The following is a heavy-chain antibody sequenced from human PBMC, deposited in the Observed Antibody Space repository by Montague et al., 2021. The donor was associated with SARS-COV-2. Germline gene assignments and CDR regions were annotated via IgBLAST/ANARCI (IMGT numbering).Heavy chain of an antibody. D-gene: IGHD3-9*01. CDR1: GGSISSSSYY. CDR2: IYTSGST. CDR3: AREGRTTDYDILTGYYYYYYMDV. V-gene: IGHV4-61*02. J-gene: IGHJ6*03. Sequence: TLSLTCTVSGGSISSSSYYWSWIRQPAGKGLEWIGRIYTSGSTXYNPSLKSRVTISVDTSKNQFSLKLSSVTAADTAVYYCAREGRTTDYDILTGYYYYYYMDVWGKGTTVTVSS.